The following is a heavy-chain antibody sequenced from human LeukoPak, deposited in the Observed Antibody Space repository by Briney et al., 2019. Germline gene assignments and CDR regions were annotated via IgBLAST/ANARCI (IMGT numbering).Heavy chain of an antibody. V-gene: IGHV1-2*02. Sequence: GASVTVSFTASAYTFTTYAMHWVRHAPGQGLEWMGWITPSGGTNYPQKFQGRVAITRYTSITTAYMDLSRLTSDDTAVYHCARDRYGDGFAHFDYWGQGALVTVSS. CDR2: ITPSGGT. CDR1: AYTFTTYA. D-gene: IGHD5-24*01. J-gene: IGHJ4*02. CDR3: ARDRYGDGFAHFDY.